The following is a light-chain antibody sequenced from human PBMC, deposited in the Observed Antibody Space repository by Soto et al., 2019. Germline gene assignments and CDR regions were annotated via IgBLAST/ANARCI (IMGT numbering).Light chain of an antibody. J-gene: IGKJ5*01. Sequence: EIVLTQSPATLSLSPGERVTLSCRASQSVSSYLAWYQQKPGQAPRLLIYDASNRATGIPARFSAGGSGTDFTLTISSLQSEDFAVYYCQQYNNWPPITFGQGTRLEIK. CDR1: QSVSSY. V-gene: IGKV3-11*01. CDR2: DAS. CDR3: QQYNNWPPIT.